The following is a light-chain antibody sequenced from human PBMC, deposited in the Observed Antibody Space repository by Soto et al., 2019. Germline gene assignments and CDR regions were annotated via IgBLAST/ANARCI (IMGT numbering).Light chain of an antibody. Sequence: EIVLTQSPGTLSLSPGERAILSCRASQSISTNYLAWYQQKPGQAPRPLIYGISIRATGIPDRFSGSGSGTDFTLTIGRLEPEDFAVYYCQHYGSSPFSFGPGTKVDIK. J-gene: IGKJ3*01. CDR2: GIS. V-gene: IGKV3-20*01. CDR3: QHYGSSPFS. CDR1: QSISTNY.